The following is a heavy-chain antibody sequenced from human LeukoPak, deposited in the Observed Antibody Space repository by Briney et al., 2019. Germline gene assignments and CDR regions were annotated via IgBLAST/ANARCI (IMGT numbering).Heavy chain of an antibody. Sequence: PSETLSLTCTVSGGSISSYYSSWIRQPPGKGLEWIGYIYYSGSTNYNPSLKSRVTISVDTSKNQFSLNLSSVTAADTAVYYCARGNYYYYGIDVWGQGTTVTVSS. CDR1: GGSISSYY. J-gene: IGHJ6*02. CDR3: ARGNYYYYGIDV. V-gene: IGHV4-59*01. CDR2: IYYSGST.